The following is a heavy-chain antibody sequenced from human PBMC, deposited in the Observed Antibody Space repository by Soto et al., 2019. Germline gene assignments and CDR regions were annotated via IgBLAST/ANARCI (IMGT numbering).Heavy chain of an antibody. Sequence: PGGSLRLSCAASGFTFSSYAMHWVRQAPGKGLEWVAVISYDGSNKYYADSVKGRFTISRDNSKNTLYLQMNSLRAEDTAVYYCARDRLYYGDGNYYGMDVWGQGTTVTVSS. CDR2: ISYDGSNK. CDR1: GFTFSSYA. V-gene: IGHV3-30-3*01. J-gene: IGHJ6*02. CDR3: ARDRLYYGDGNYYGMDV. D-gene: IGHD4-17*01.